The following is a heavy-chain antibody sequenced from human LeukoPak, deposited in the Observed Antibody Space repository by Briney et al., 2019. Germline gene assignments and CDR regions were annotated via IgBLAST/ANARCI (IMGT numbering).Heavy chain of an antibody. V-gene: IGHV3-74*01. CDR2: TSKDGSHT. Sequence: GGSLILSFAASGFPFSDFRMHWVRPTPGKGPEWLSRTSKDGSHTLYADSAKGRFTASRDNSKNTVYLEVTNMRPEDTAVYYCARGGYSGSYYRFSWGQGTPVTVAS. CDR1: GFPFSDFR. D-gene: IGHD6-25*01. CDR3: ARGGYSGSYYRFS. J-gene: IGHJ4*02.